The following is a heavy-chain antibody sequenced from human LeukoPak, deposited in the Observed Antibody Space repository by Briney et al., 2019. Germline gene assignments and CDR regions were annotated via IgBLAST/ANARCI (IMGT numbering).Heavy chain of an antibody. J-gene: IGHJ4*02. CDR1: GFTFSSYA. D-gene: IGHD3-22*01. Sequence: GGSLRLSCAVSGFTFSSYAMNWVRQAPGKGLEWVSVISGSGYSIYYADSVKGRFTISRDNSKNTLYLQMNSLRAEDTAIYYCAKDEEPGYYDTSGYYDYWGQGTLVTVSS. CDR3: AKDEEPGYYDTSGYYDY. V-gene: IGHV3-23*01. CDR2: ISGSGYSI.